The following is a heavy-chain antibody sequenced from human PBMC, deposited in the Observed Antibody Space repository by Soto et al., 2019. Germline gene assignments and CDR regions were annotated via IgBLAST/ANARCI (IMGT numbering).Heavy chain of an antibody. Sequence: GASVKVSCKASGYTFSNYGIHWVLQAPGQRLEWMGWINAGNGNTKYSQKFQDRVTITRDTSATTAYMELSSLRSEDTAVFYCARSGYSSGWYHWYFDFWGRGTLVTVSS. CDR1: GYTFSNYG. J-gene: IGHJ2*01. V-gene: IGHV1-3*01. CDR2: INAGNGNT. D-gene: IGHD6-19*01. CDR3: ARSGYSSGWYHWYFDF.